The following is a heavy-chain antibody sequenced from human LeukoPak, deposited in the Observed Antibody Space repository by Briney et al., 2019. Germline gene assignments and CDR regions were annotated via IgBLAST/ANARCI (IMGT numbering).Heavy chain of an antibody. CDR2: IKQDGGEK. V-gene: IGHV3-7*04. J-gene: IGHJ4*02. CDR1: GDSLSSGYY. Sequence: ETLSLTCLVSGDSLSSGYYWGWVRQPPGKGLEWVANIKQDGGEKYYVDSVKGRFTISRDNAKNSLYLQMNSLRAEDTAVYYCARGRAISWGQGTLVTVSS. CDR3: ARGRAIS.